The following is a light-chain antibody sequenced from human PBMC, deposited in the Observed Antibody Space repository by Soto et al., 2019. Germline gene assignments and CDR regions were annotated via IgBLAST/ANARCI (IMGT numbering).Light chain of an antibody. Sequence: QPVLTQSPSASASLGASVKLTCTLSSGHSSYAIAWHQQQPEKGPRYLMKLDSDGSHTKGDAIPDRFSGSSSGAERYLTISSLQSEDEADCYCQTWGTGIHVVFGGGTKLTVL. CDR2: LDSDGSH. CDR1: SGHSSYA. J-gene: IGLJ2*01. V-gene: IGLV4-69*01. CDR3: QTWGTGIHVV.